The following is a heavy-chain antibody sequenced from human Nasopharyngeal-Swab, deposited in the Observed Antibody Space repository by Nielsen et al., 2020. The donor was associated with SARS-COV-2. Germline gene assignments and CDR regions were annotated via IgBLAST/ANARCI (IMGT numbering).Heavy chain of an antibody. J-gene: IGHJ5*02. CDR2: ISSSSSYK. V-gene: IGHV3-21*06. CDR1: GFTFSSYS. D-gene: IGHD3-3*01. Sequence: GESLKISCAVSGFTFSSYSMNWVRQAPGKGLEWVSSISSSSSYKYYADSMEGRFTISRDNAKNSLFLQMNSLRAEDTAVYYCARKARDYDFWSAYGDNWFDPWGQGTLVTVSS. CDR3: ARKARDYDFWSAYGDNWFDP.